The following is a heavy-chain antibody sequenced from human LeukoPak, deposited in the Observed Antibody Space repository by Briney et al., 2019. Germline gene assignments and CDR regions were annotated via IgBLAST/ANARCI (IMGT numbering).Heavy chain of an antibody. CDR2: IYYSGST. D-gene: IGHD6-13*01. CDR3: ARSKGIAAAGSNWFDP. CDR1: GGSISSGGYY. Sequence: PSETLSLTCTVSGGSISSGGYYWSWIRQHPGKGLEWIGYIYYSGSTYYNPSLKSRVTISVDTSKNQFSLKLSSVTAADTAVYYCARSKGIAAAGSNWFDPWGQGTLVTVSS. J-gene: IGHJ5*02. V-gene: IGHV4-31*03.